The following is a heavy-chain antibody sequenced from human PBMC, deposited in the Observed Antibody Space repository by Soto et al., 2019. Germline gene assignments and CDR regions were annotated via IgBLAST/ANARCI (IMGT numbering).Heavy chain of an antibody. J-gene: IGHJ4*02. CDR1: DGSMNSDNSY. CDR3: ARLGGYVSVGYYYLWDS. Sequence: QLQLQESGPGLVKPSETLSLTCRVSDGSMNSDNSYWGWIRQPPGKGLEWFGVINHSGSTYHNLSLKGRVTLSVDASRNQFSLKLTSMTAADTAVYYCARLGGYVSVGYYYLWDSWGQGTLVTVSS. V-gene: IGHV4-39*01. CDR2: INHSGST. D-gene: IGHD3-22*01.